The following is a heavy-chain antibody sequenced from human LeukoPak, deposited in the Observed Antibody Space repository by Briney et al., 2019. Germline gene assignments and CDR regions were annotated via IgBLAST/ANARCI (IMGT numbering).Heavy chain of an antibody. J-gene: IGHJ4*02. Sequence: GGSLRLSCAASGFTFSSYEMNWVRQAPGKGLKWVSYISSSGSTIYYADSVKGRFTISRDNAKNSLYLQMNSLRAEDTAVYYCARDCGGDCYSPYFDYWGQGTLVTVSS. CDR2: ISSSGSTI. D-gene: IGHD2-21*02. CDR1: GFTFSSYE. CDR3: ARDCGGDCYSPYFDY. V-gene: IGHV3-48*03.